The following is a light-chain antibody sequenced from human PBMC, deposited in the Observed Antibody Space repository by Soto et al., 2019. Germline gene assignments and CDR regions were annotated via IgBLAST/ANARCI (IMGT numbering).Light chain of an antibody. J-gene: IGKJ1*01. V-gene: IGKV1-39*01. Sequence: DIQMTQSPSSLSGSAGDRVTITCRASQSISGYLNWYQQKPGKAPKVLMYGTSILQTGVSSRFSGSGSGTDFTLTSNRLQPEDFATYYCQQSYSTPWTFGQGTKVEIK. CDR3: QQSYSTPWT. CDR2: GTS. CDR1: QSISGY.